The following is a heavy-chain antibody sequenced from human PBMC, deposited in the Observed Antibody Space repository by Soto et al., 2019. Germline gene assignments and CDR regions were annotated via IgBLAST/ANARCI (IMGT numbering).Heavy chain of an antibody. D-gene: IGHD3-10*01. Sequence: EVQLVESGGGLVQPGGSLRLSCVASGFTFSSYWMCWVRQVPGKGLEWVANIKEDGSEIHYVDSVKGRFTISRDNAKNSLYLQMSSLRVEDTAVYHCVSSSGWTGDYWGQGILVTVSS. J-gene: IGHJ4*02. V-gene: IGHV3-7*02. CDR3: VSSSGWTGDY. CDR2: IKEDGSEI. CDR1: GFTFSSYW.